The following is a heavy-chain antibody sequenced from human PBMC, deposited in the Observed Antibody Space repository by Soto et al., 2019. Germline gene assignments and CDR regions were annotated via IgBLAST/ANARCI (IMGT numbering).Heavy chain of an antibody. V-gene: IGHV3-23*01. CDR2: IRVGGGDT. Sequence: EVRLLESGGGLAQPGGSRRLSCAASGFIFSSSAMNWVRQAPGKGLEWVSSIRVGGGDTFYADSVGGRFTVSRDISRNTLYLQMNSLRAEDTAIYYCAKSSVGTVRTSGWCNWFDPWGQGTLVTVSS. CDR1: GFIFSSSA. D-gene: IGHD6-19*01. CDR3: AKSSVGTVRTSGWCNWFDP. J-gene: IGHJ5*02.